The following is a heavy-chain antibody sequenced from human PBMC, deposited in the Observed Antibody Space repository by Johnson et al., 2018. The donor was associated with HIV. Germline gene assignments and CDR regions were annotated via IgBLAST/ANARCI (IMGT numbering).Heavy chain of an antibody. D-gene: IGHD3-10*01. Sequence: VQLVESGGGLVQPGGSLRLSCAASGFTFSRYWMSWVRQAPGKGLEWVANINQDGSEKYYADSVKGRFTVSRDSSKNTLYLQMNSLRVEDTAVYYCASSSLAWGVDAFDIWGQGTKVTVSS. V-gene: IGHV3-7*03. CDR2: INQDGSEK. CDR3: ASSSLAWGVDAFDI. CDR1: GFTFSRYW. J-gene: IGHJ3*02.